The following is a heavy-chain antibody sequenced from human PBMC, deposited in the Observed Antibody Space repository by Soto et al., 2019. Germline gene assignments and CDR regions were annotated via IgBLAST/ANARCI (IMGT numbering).Heavy chain of an antibody. CDR2: IKSKIDGGTT. J-gene: IGHJ4*02. V-gene: IGHV3-15*07. CDR3: TTEAGDSRSDY. CDR1: GLSFNNAW. Sequence: GGSLRLSCAASGLSFNNAWLNWVRQAPGKGLEWVGRIKSKIDGGTTDHAAPVKGRFTLSRDDSKNTAYLQMNSLKIEDTAVYFCTTEAGDSRSDYWGQGTLVTVSS. D-gene: IGHD3-22*01.